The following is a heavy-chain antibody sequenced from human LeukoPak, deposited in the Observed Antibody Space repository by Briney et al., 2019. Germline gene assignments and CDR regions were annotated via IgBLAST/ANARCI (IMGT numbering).Heavy chain of an antibody. V-gene: IGHV1-69*13. CDR1: GGTFSSYA. J-gene: IGHJ3*02. Sequence: GASVKVSCKASGGTFSSYAISWVRQAPGQGLEWMGGIIPIFGTANYAQKFQGRVTITADESTSTAYMELRSLRSDDTAVYYCARVYYDFWSGPNAFDIWGQGTMVTVSS. CDR2: IIPIFGTA. D-gene: IGHD3-3*01. CDR3: ARVYYDFWSGPNAFDI.